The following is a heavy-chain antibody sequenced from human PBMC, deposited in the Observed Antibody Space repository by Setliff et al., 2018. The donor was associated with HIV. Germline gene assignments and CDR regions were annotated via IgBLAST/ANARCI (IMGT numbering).Heavy chain of an antibody. J-gene: IGHJ4*02. CDR2: IDPSNANT. D-gene: IGHD4-17*01. Sequence: GESLKISCQGSGYSFTSYWISWVRQMPGKGLEWMGRIDPSNANTNYSPSFQGHVTISADKSISTAYLQWSSLKASDTAMYYCARGSYGDYYFDYWGQGTLVTVSS. CDR1: GYSFTSYW. V-gene: IGHV5-10-1*01. CDR3: ARGSYGDYYFDY.